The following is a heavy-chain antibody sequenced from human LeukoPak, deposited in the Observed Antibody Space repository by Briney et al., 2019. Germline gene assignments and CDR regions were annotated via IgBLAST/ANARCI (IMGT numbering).Heavy chain of an antibody. V-gene: IGHV1-46*01. D-gene: IGHD3-16*01. J-gene: IGHJ6*02. CDR2: INPSGGST. CDR1: GYTLTSYY. CDR3: ARVGGYPYYYYYGMDV. Sequence: ASVKVSCKASGYTLTSYYMHWVRQAPGQGLEWMGIINPSGGSTSYAQKFQGRVTMTRDTSTSTVYMELSSLRSEDTAVYYCARVGGYPYYYYYGMDVWGQGTTVTVSS.